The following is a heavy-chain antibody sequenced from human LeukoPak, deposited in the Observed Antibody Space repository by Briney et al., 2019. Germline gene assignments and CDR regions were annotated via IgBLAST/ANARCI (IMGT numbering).Heavy chain of an antibody. V-gene: IGHV3-21*01. CDR2: ISSSSDHI. D-gene: IGHD6-13*01. CDR3: ARDSGSSWREGLNY. J-gene: IGHJ4*02. CDR1: TFTFSSDS. Sequence: GGSLRLSCAASTFTFSSDSMNWVRQAPGKGLEWVSSISSSSDHIYYADSVKGRFTIFRDNAKNSLYLQMNSLRVEDSAVYYCARDSGSSWREGLNYWGQGTLVTVSS.